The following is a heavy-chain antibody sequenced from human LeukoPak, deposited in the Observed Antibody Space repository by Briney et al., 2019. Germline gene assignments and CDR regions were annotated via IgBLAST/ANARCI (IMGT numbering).Heavy chain of an antibody. CDR2: ISHDGSNK. D-gene: IGHD7-27*01. J-gene: IGHJ4*02. V-gene: IGHV3-30*04. Sequence: GRSLRLSCAASGFTFSNYAIHWVRQAPGKGLEWVAVISHDGSNKYYADSVKGRFTISRDNSKNTLYLQMNSLRGEDTAVYYCAKDVGNGISPSYFDYWGQGTLVTVSS. CDR3: AKDVGNGISPSYFDY. CDR1: GFTFSNYA.